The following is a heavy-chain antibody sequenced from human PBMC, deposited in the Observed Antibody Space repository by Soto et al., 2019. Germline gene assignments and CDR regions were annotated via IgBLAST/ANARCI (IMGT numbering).Heavy chain of an antibody. CDR2: ISSSSSTI. CDR3: AREDRGEDQGYYYYGMDV. J-gene: IGHJ6*02. V-gene: IGHV3-48*01. CDR1: GFTFSSYS. Sequence: GGSLRFSCAASGFTFSSYSMNWVRQAPGKGLEWVSYISSSSSTIYYADSVKGRFTISRDNAKNSLYLQMNSLRAEDTAVYYCAREDRGEDQGYYYYGMDVWGQGNTVPVSS. D-gene: IGHD2-15*01.